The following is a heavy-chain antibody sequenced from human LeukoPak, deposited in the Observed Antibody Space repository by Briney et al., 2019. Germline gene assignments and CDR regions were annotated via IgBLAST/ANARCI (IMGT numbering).Heavy chain of an antibody. Sequence: SETLSLTCAVSGGSISSSNWWSWVRQPPGKGLEWIGEIYHSGSTNYNPSLKSRVTMSVDTSKNQFSLKLSSVTAADTAVYYCARGYYVSSGSPNHDYWGQGTLVTVSS. J-gene: IGHJ4*02. V-gene: IGHV4-4*02. CDR2: IYHSGST. CDR1: GGSISSSNW. D-gene: IGHD3-22*01. CDR3: ARGYYVSSGSPNHDY.